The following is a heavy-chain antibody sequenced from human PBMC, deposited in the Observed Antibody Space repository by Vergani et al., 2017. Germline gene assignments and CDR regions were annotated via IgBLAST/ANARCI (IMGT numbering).Heavy chain of an antibody. V-gene: IGHV1-46*01. CDR3: ARGRLLRYFDWPNXFDY. D-gene: IGHD3-9*01. CDR1: GYTFTSYY. J-gene: IGHJ4*02. Sequence: QVQLVQSGAEVKKPGASVKVSCKASGYTFTSYYMHWVRQSPGQGLEWMGIINPSGGSTSYAQKFQGRVTMTRDTSTSTVYMELSSLRSEDTAVYYCARGRLLRYFDWPNXFDYWGQGTLVTVSS. CDR2: INPSGGST.